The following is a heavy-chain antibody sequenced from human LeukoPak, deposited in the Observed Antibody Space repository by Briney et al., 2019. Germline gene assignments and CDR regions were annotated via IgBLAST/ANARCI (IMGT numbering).Heavy chain of an antibody. Sequence: PGGSLRLSCAASGFTFSRYWMHWVRQAPGKGLVWVSGINSDGSSTIYADSVKGRFTISRDNAKNTLDLQMNSLRAEDTAVYYCARDPGATYQAYWGQGTLVTVSS. CDR2: INSDGSST. CDR3: ARDPGATYQAY. D-gene: IGHD2-2*01. CDR1: GFTFSRYW. J-gene: IGHJ4*02. V-gene: IGHV3-74*01.